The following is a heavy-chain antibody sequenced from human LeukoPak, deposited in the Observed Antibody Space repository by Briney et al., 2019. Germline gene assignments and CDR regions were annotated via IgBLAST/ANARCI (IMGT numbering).Heavy chain of an antibody. V-gene: IGHV4-59*01. CDR2: IYYSGST. CDR1: GGSISSYY. CDR3: ARESMVRGVTFDY. J-gene: IGHJ4*02. D-gene: IGHD3-10*01. Sequence: SETLSLTCTVSGGSISSYYWSWIRQPPGEGLEWIGYIYYSGSTNYNPSLKSRVTISVDTSKNQFSLKLSSVTAADTAVYYCARESMVRGVTFDYWGQGTLATVSS.